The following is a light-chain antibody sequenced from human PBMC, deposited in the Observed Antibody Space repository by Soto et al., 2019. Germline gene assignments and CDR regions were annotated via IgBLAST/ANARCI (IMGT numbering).Light chain of an antibody. Sequence: DFQMTQSPSSLSASVGDRVTITCRASQGIRNDLDWYQQKPGKAPKLLIYAASSLQSGVPSRFSGSGSGTEFTLTISSLQPENFATYYCLQHNNYPWTFGQGTKVEIK. CDR2: AAS. J-gene: IGKJ1*01. V-gene: IGKV1-17*01. CDR3: LQHNNYPWT. CDR1: QGIRND.